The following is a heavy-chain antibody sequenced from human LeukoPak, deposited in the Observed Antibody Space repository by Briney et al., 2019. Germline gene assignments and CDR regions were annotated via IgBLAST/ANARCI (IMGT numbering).Heavy chain of an antibody. J-gene: IGHJ5*02. CDR3: ARERGDGYNYWFDP. D-gene: IGHD5-24*01. CDR2: ISGSGGST. CDR1: GFTFSSYA. Sequence: GGSLRLSCAASGFTFSSYAMSWVRQAPGKGLEWVSAISGSGGSTYYADSVKGRFTISRDNSKNTLYLQMNSLRAEDTALYHCARERGDGYNYWFDPWGQGTLVTVSS. V-gene: IGHV3-23*01.